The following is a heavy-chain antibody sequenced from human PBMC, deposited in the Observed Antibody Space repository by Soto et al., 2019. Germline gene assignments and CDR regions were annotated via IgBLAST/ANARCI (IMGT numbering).Heavy chain of an antibody. D-gene: IGHD4-17*01. CDR1: GFTFSSYA. V-gene: IGHV3-23*01. Sequence: GGSLRLSCAASGFTFSSYAMSWVRQAPGKGPEWVSAISGSGGSTYYADSVKGRFTISRDNSKNTLYLQMNSLRAEDTAVYYCAKINWVTTRLFDYWGQGTLVTAPQ. CDR3: AKINWVTTRLFDY. J-gene: IGHJ4*02. CDR2: ISGSGGST.